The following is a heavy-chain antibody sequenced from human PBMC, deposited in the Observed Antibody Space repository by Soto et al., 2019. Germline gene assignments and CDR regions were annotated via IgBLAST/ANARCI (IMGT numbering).Heavy chain of an antibody. V-gene: IGHV4-30-4*01. CDR2: IYYSGTT. Sequence: SETLSLTCTVSGDSISSTDYYWSWIRQPPGKGLEWIGYIYYSGTTYSNPSLKSRLIISVDTSKNQFSLKLTSVTAADTAVYNCARDLYNFDSSGRYSNWFDPWGQGTLVTVSS. CDR3: ARDLYNFDSSGRYSNWFDP. J-gene: IGHJ5*02. CDR1: GDSISSTDYY. D-gene: IGHD3-22*01.